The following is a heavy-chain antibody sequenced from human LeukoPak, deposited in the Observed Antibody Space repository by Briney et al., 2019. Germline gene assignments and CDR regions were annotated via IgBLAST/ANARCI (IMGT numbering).Heavy chain of an antibody. V-gene: IGHV4-59*08. CDR2: IYYRGST. Sequence: PSETLSLTCTVSGGSMSNYYWSWIRQPPGKGLDWIGYIYYRGSTNYNPSLNSRVTISVDTSKNQFSLNLNSVTAADTAVYYCARHFNSGTYPLDYWGQGTLVTVSS. CDR1: GGSMSNYY. CDR3: ARHFNSGTYPLDY. J-gene: IGHJ4*02. D-gene: IGHD3-10*01.